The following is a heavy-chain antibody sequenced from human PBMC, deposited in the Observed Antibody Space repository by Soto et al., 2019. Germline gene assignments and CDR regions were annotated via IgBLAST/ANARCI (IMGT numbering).Heavy chain of an antibody. Sequence: PGGSLRLSCAVSGFTFSNYDIHWVRQAPGKGLEWVAVISYDGSNKYYADSVKGRFTISRDNSKNTLYLQMNSLRAEDTAVYYCARDPRGAAAGNYFDYWGQGTLVTVSS. CDR1: GFTFSNYD. J-gene: IGHJ4*02. D-gene: IGHD6-13*01. CDR3: ARDPRGAAAGNYFDY. CDR2: ISYDGSNK. V-gene: IGHV3-30*03.